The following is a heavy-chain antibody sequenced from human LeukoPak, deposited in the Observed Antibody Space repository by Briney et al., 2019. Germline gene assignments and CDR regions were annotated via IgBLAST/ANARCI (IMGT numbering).Heavy chain of an antibody. J-gene: IGHJ4*02. Sequence: PGGSLRLSCAASGFTFSNAWMSWVRQAPGKGLEWVGRIKSKTDGGTTDYAAPVKGRFTISRDDSKDTLYLQMNSLKTEDTALYYCTTDRAPWLAVDYWGQGTLVTVSS. D-gene: IGHD6-19*01. CDR3: TTDRAPWLAVDY. CDR1: GFTFSNAW. CDR2: IKSKTDGGTT. V-gene: IGHV3-15*01.